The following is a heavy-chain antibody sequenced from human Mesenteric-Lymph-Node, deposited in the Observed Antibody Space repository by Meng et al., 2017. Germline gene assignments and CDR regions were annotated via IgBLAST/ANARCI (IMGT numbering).Heavy chain of an antibody. CDR2: MNPNSGNT. Sequence: ASVKVSCKASGYTFTSYGISWVRQAPGQGLEWMGWMNPNSGNTGYAQKFQGRVTMTRNTSISTAYMELSSLRSEDTAVYYCARAFYYYGSGSYYYFDYWGQGTLVTVSS. D-gene: IGHD3-10*01. CDR3: ARAFYYYGSGSYYYFDY. CDR1: GYTFTSYG. V-gene: IGHV1-8*02. J-gene: IGHJ4*02.